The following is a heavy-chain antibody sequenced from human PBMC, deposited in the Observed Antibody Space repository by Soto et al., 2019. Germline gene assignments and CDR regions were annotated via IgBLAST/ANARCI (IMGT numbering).Heavy chain of an antibody. V-gene: IGHV3-21*06. CDR1: GFTFTRYS. J-gene: IGHJ4*02. CDR2: ISSTTNYI. Sequence: KTGGSLRLSCAASGFTFTRYSMNWVRQAQGKGLEWVSSISSTTNYIYYGDSMKGRFTISRDNAKNSLYLEMNSLRAEDTAVYYCARESEDLTSNFDYWGQGTLVTVSS. CDR3: ARESEDLTSNFDY.